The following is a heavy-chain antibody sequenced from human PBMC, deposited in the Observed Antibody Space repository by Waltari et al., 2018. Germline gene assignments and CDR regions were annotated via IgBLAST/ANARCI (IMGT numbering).Heavy chain of an antibody. CDR3: ARDRNELLTGSPIPDY. V-gene: IGHV3-33*01. J-gene: IGHJ4*02. CDR2: IWYDGSKK. D-gene: IGHD3-9*01. CDR1: GFIFSDSG. Sequence: QVQLVESGGGVVQPGRSLRLSCAASGFIFSDSGVHWVRQAPGKGLEWVAVIWYDGSKKYYADSVKGRFTISRDNSKSTLYLQMNSLRAEDTAVYYCARDRNELLTGSPIPDYWGQGTLVTVSS.